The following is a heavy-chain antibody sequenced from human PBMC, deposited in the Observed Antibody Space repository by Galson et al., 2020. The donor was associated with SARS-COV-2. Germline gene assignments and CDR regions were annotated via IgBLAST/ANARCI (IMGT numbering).Heavy chain of an antibody. D-gene: IGHD3-3*01. V-gene: IGHV1-8*01. J-gene: IGHJ6*02. Sequence: ASVKVSCKASGYTFTSYDINWVRQATGQGLEWMGWMNPNSGNTGYAQKFQGRVTMTRNTSISTAYMELSSLRSEDTAVYYCARGLRKVTIFGVVMARQYGMDVWGQGTTVTVSS. CDR3: ARGLRKVTIFGVVMARQYGMDV. CDR2: MNPNSGNT. CDR1: GYTFTSYD.